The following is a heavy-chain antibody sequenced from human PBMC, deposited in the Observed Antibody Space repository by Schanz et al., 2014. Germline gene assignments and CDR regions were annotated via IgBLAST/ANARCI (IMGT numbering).Heavy chain of an antibody. CDR2: ISAYTNNT. V-gene: IGHV1-18*01. J-gene: IGHJ4*02. CDR1: RYTFNTYG. Sequence: VQLVQSGAEVKRPGASVKVSCEASRYTFNTYGLNWVRQAPGQGLEWMGWISAYTNNTNYAQKVQGRVTMTTDTSTGTAYMELRSLRSDDTAVYYCARDGVDAAAGGNYWGQGTLVTVSS. D-gene: IGHD6-13*01. CDR3: ARDGVDAAAGGNY.